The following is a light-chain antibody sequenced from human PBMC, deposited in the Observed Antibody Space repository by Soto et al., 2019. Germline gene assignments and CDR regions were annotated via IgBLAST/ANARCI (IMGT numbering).Light chain of an antibody. CDR3: QQYNSYSAWT. Sequence: DIQMTQSPSTLSASVGDRVTITCRARQSISSWLAWYQQKPGKAPKLLIYKASSLKSGVPSRFSGSGTGTEFTLTISSLQPDDFATYYCQQYNSYSAWTFGQGTKVEIK. V-gene: IGKV1-5*03. CDR2: KAS. CDR1: QSISSW. J-gene: IGKJ1*01.